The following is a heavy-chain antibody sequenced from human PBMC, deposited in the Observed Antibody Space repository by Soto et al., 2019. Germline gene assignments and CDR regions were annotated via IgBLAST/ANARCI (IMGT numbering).Heavy chain of an antibody. Sequence: EVQLVESGGGLVQPGGSLRLSCAASGFSWSSYGMSWVRQAPGKGLEWVANMNQDGSESDYVGSVKGRFTFTRDNAKNSLYLQMNSLRAEDTAVYYCARLSTSAGRRDLACWGQGTLVTVSS. V-gene: IGHV3-7*01. J-gene: IGHJ4*02. CDR3: ARLSTSAGRRDLAC. CDR2: MNQDGSES. CDR1: GFSWSSYG.